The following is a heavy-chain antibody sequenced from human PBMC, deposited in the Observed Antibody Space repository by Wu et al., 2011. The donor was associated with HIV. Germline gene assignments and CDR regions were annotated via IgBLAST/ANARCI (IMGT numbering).Heavy chain of an antibody. D-gene: IGHD2-21*01. CDR2: IIPMFGAA. CDR1: GGTFSSYA. V-gene: IGHV1-69*01. J-gene: IGHJ4*02. CDR3: ARDFGGDEDS. Sequence: QVQLVQSGAEVKKPGSSVKVSCKASGGTFSSYAISWVRQAPGQGLGWMGGIIPMFGAANYAQKFQGRVTITTDESTSTAYMELSSLRFEDTAVYYCARDFGGDEDSWGQGTWSPSPQ.